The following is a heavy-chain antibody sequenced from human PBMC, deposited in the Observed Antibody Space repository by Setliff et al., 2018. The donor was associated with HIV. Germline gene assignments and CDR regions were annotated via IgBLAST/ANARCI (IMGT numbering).Heavy chain of an antibody. Sequence: LRLSCAASGFAFSSQAMSWVRQAPGKGLDWVSVISESGYSADSVKGRFTISRDNSKNTLYLQMSSLRDEDTAVYYCAKVFVFGVDAFDIWGQGTMVTVSS. J-gene: IGHJ3*02. CDR3: AKVFVFGVDAFDI. CDR2: ISESG. CDR1: GFAFSSQA. V-gene: IGHV3-23*01. D-gene: IGHD3-10*02.